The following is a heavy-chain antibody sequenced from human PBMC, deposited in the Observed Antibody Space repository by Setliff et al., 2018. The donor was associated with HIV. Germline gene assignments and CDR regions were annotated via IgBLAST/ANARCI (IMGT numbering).Heavy chain of an antibody. J-gene: IGHJ6*02. Sequence: PSETLSLTCKVSGASISSYYWSWVRQPPGKGLEWIGYIYNSGYSNSSPSLKSRVTISLDTSKNQYSLELTSVTDADTAVYFCARWDGYRSNDAYYDTGMDVWGQGITVTVSS. D-gene: IGHD5-12*01. CDR1: GASISSYY. CDR3: ARWDGYRSNDAYYDTGMDV. V-gene: IGHV4-59*01. CDR2: IYNSGYS.